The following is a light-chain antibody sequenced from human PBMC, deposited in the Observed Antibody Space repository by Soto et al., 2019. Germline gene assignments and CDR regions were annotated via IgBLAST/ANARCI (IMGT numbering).Light chain of an antibody. Sequence: DIQMPQAPSTLAASVGDRVTITCRSSQSISSWLAWYQQKPGKAPNLLIYDASSLESGVTSRFSGSEAGTEFTLTISSLQPDDFATYYCQKYNTYSQTFGQGTKVDIK. V-gene: IGKV1-5*01. CDR3: QKYNTYSQT. J-gene: IGKJ1*01. CDR2: DAS. CDR1: QSISSW.